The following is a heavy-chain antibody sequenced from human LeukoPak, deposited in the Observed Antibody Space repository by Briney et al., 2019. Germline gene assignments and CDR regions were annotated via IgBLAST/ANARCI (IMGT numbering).Heavy chain of an antibody. V-gene: IGHV4-31*03. CDR1: GGSISSGGYY. CDR3: ARSEGRYMDV. J-gene: IGHJ6*03. CDR2: IYYSGST. Sequence: SETLSLTCTVSGGSISSGGYYWSWIRQHPGKGLEWIGYIYYSGSTYYNPSLKSRVTISVDTSKNQFSLKLSSVTAADTAVYYCARSEGRYMDVWGKGTTVTVSS.